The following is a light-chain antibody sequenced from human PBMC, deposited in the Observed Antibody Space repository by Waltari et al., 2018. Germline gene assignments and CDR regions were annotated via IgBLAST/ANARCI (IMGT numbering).Light chain of an antibody. J-gene: IGLJ1*01. CDR1: SSDVGFYNF. V-gene: IGLV2-14*01. CDR3: SSYTGRSTLYV. Sequence: QSALTQPASVSGSPGQSITISCTGTSSDVGFYNFVPWYQHHPGKAPKLMIYEVSNRPSGVSNRFSGSKSGNTASLTISELQAEDEADYYCSSYTGRSTLYVFGTGTTVTVL. CDR2: EVS.